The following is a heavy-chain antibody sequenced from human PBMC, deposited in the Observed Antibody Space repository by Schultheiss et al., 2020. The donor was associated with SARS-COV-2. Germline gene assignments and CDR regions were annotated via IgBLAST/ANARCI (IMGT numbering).Heavy chain of an antibody. CDR2: ISSSSSYI. D-gene: IGHD5-18*01. V-gene: IGHV3-21*01. J-gene: IGHJ4*02. CDR1: GFTFRNYW. CDR3: ARDKGGGYNYGGDY. Sequence: GGSLRLSCAASGFTFRNYWMHWVRQIPGKGLEWVSSISSSSSYIYYADSVKGRFTISRDNAKNSLYLQMNSLRAEDTAVYYCARDKGGGYNYGGDYWGQGTLVTVSS.